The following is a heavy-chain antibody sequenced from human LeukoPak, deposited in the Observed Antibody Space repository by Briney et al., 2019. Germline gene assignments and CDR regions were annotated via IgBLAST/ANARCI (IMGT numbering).Heavy chain of an antibody. V-gene: IGHV3-30*18. J-gene: IGHJ4*02. CDR1: GFTFSNYG. Sequence: GGSLRLSCAASGFTFSNYGIHWVRQAPGKGLEWVAVISYDATNKYYTDSVKGRFTISRDNSKNTLYLQMNSLRAEDTAVYYCAKDQDVAAAGTWGSIDYWGQGTLVTVSS. CDR3: AKDQDVAAAGTWGSIDY. D-gene: IGHD6-13*01. CDR2: ISYDATNK.